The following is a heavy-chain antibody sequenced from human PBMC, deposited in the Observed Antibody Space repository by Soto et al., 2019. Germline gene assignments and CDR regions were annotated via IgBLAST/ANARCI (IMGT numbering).Heavy chain of an antibody. Sequence: QVQLVQSGAEVRKPGSSVKVSCKASGDTFSNYAISWVRQAPGQGLEWMGRIVPLMEITNYAQKFQGRVTITAEKSTGTAYMELRRLRSEDTAMFYCIRLDIAPPGTSYYLGRAVWGHGTTVTISS. CDR3: IRLDIAPPGTSYYLGRAV. J-gene: IGHJ6*02. D-gene: IGHD5-12*01. V-gene: IGHV1-69*02. CDR2: IVPLMEIT. CDR1: GDTFSNYA.